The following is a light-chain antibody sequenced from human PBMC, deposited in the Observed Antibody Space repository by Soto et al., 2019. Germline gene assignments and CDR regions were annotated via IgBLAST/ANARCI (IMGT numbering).Light chain of an antibody. CDR2: LNSDGSH. CDR3: QTWGTGIYWV. V-gene: IGLV4-69*01. J-gene: IGLJ3*02. Sequence: QPVLTQSPSASASLGASVKLTCTLSSGHSSYAIAWHQQQPEKGPRYLMKLNSDGSHSKGDGIPDRFSGSSSGAERYLTISRLQSEDEADYYCQTWGTGIYWVFGGGTKLTVL. CDR1: SGHSSYA.